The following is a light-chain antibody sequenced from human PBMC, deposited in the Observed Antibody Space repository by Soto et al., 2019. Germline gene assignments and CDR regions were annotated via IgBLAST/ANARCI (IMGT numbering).Light chain of an antibody. J-gene: IGKJ4*01. Sequence: EIVLTQSPATLSLSPGERATLSCRASQNIASYLAWYQHRPGQAPRLLISDASNRAAGIPDRFSGSGSGTAFTLSISSLEPEDFAIYYCQQCTNWPPLTFGGGTRVEIK. V-gene: IGKV3-11*01. CDR1: QNIASY. CDR2: DAS. CDR3: QQCTNWPPLT.